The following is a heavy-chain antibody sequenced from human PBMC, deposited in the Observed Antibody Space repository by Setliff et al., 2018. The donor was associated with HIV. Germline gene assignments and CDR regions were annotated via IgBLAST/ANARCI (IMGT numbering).Heavy chain of an antibody. CDR1: GFSLSTSGVG. D-gene: IGHD6-19*01. CDR3: ARARDTSGWSTGWYFDL. V-gene: IGHV2-5*02. J-gene: IGHJ2*01. Sequence: GSGPTLVNPTQTLTLTCTFSGFSLSTSGVGVGWIRQPPGKALEWLTRIDWDDDRYYSTSLKSRLTISKDASRNQVVLTMTNMDPADTATYFCARARDTSGWSTGWYFDLWGRGTLVTVSS. CDR2: IDWDDDR.